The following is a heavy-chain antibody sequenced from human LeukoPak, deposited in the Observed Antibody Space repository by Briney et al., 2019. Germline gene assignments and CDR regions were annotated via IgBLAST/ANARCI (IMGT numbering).Heavy chain of an antibody. CDR3: ARLGSKLSGTLGAFDI. Sequence: SETLSLTCTVSGGSISSYYWSWIRQPPGKGLEWIGYIYYSGSTNYNPSLKSRVTISVDTSKNQFSLKLSSVTAADTAVHYCARLGSKLSGTLGAFDIWGQGTMVTVSS. J-gene: IGHJ3*02. V-gene: IGHV4-59*08. CDR1: GGSISSYY. CDR2: IYYSGST. D-gene: IGHD1-14*01.